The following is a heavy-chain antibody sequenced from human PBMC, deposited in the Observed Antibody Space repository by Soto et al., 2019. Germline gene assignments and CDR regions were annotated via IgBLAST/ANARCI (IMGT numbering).Heavy chain of an antibody. CDR3: AKPEEVVRGFDF. Sequence: GGSLRLSCAASGFTFGHPAMSWVRQAPGKGLEWVAAISGTGGAAYYAGSVKGRFTISRDNSRNTLFLQMNSLRVDDTAIYHCAKPEEVVRGFDFWGLGTLVTVYS. CDR1: GFTFGHPA. V-gene: IGHV3-23*01. J-gene: IGHJ4*02. D-gene: IGHD3-10*01. CDR2: ISGTGGAA.